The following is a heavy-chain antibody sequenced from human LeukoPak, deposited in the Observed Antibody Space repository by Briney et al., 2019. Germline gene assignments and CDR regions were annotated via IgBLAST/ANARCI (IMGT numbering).Heavy chain of an antibody. V-gene: IGHV3-64D*09. CDR1: GFTFSTCA. J-gene: IGHJ4*02. D-gene: IGHD6-19*01. Sequence: GGSLRLSCAASGFTFSTCAMHWVRQAPEKGLEYVSGINDNGDTTHYGDSVRGRFTISRDDSKNTLHLQMSSLRAEDTALYYCVKDLSGLYTFDYWGQGTLVTVSS. CDR2: INDNGDTT. CDR3: VKDLSGLYTFDY.